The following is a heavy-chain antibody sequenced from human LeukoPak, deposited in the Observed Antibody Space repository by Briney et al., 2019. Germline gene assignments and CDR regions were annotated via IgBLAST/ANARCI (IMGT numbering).Heavy chain of an antibody. CDR3: AKGDPPGSFDY. Sequence: PGGSLRLSCAASGFTFSSYGMHWVRQAPGKGLEWVAFIREDGSNKYYADSVKGRFTISRDNSKNTLYLQMNSLRAEDTAVYYCAKGDPPGSFDYWGQGTLVTVSS. V-gene: IGHV3-30*02. CDR2: IREDGSNK. J-gene: IGHJ4*02. CDR1: GFTFSSYG. D-gene: IGHD2-21*02.